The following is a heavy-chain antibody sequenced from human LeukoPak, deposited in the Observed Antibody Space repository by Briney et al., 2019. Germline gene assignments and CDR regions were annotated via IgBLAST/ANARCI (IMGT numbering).Heavy chain of an antibody. D-gene: IGHD3-10*01. CDR1: GGSFSGYY. J-gene: IGHJ5*02. Sequence: SETLSLTCAVYGGSFSGYYWSWIRQHPGKGLEWIGYIYYSGSTYYNPSLKSRVTISVDTSKNQFSLKLSSVTAADTAVYYCARGYPQYYGSGQNWFDPWGQGTLVTVSS. V-gene: IGHV4-31*11. CDR3: ARGYPQYYGSGQNWFDP. CDR2: IYYSGST.